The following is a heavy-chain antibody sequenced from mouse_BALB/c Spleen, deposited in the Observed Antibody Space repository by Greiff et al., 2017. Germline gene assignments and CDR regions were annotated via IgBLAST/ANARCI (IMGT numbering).Heavy chain of an antibody. D-gene: IGHD2-3*01. J-gene: IGHJ3*01. V-gene: IGHV2-6-4*01. Sequence: VMLVESGPGLVAPSQSLSITCTVSGFSLSRYSVHWVRQPPGKGLEWLGMIWGGGSTDYNSALKSRLSISKDNSKSQVFLKMNSLQTDDTAMYYCASIYDGYSPTPYWGQGTLVTVSA. CDR3: ASIYDGYSPTPY. CDR2: IWGGGST. CDR1: GFSLSRYS.